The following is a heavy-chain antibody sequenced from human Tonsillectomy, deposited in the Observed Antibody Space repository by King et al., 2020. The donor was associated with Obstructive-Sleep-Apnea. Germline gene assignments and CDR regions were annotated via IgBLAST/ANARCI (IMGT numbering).Heavy chain of an antibody. V-gene: IGHV3-23*04. CDR3: AKSSLHESSGGYFSLRLDY. J-gene: IGHJ4*02. Sequence: VQLVESGGGLVQPGGSLRLSCAASGFTFSSYAMSWVRQPPGKGLEWVSLITYSGANTYYADSVKGRFTIARDNSKNTLYLHMNSLRAEDTAVYYCAKSSLHESSGGYFSLRLDYWGQGTLVTVSS. CDR2: ITYSGANT. CDR1: GFTFSSYA. D-gene: IGHD3-10*01.